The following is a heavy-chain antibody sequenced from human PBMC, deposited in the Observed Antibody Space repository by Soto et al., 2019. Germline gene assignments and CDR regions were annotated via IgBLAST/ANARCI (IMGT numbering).Heavy chain of an antibody. CDR3: ARDPDTSSKIDY. CDR2: ISSSGGAL. Sequence: PGGSLRLSCAASGFIFNNHYMSWVRRAPGKGLERVAYISSSGGALFYADSVKGRFTISRDNAKNSLYLEMNSLRAEDTAVYYCARDPDTSSKIDYWGQGTLVTVSS. CDR1: GFIFNNHY. V-gene: IGHV3-11*01. J-gene: IGHJ4*02. D-gene: IGHD4-4*01.